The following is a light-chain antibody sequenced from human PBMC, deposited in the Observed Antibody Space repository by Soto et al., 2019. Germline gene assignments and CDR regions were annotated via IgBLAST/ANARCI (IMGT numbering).Light chain of an antibody. J-gene: IGLJ2*01. Sequence: QPVLTQPPSASGTPGQRVTISCSGSSSNIGSNMVNWYQQLPGTAPKLLIYSNNQRPSGVPDRFSGSKSGTSASLAISGLQSEDEADYYCAAWDDSLNGVVFGGGTQLTVL. CDR2: SNN. CDR1: SSNIGSNM. CDR3: AAWDDSLNGVV. V-gene: IGLV1-44*01.